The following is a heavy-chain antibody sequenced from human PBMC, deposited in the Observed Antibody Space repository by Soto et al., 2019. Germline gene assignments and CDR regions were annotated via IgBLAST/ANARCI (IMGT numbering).Heavy chain of an antibody. CDR3: ARARSEVVFRPGVDYYYYYMDF. V-gene: IGHV4-59*01. CDR2: IYYSGST. J-gene: IGHJ6*03. CDR1: GGSISSYY. D-gene: IGHD3-3*01. Sequence: PSETLSLTCTVSGGSISSYYWSWIRQPPGKGLEWIGYIYYSGSTNYNPSLKTRVTISVDTSKNQFSLKLSSVTAADTAVYYCARARSEVVFRPGVDYYYYYMDFWGKGTTVTVAS.